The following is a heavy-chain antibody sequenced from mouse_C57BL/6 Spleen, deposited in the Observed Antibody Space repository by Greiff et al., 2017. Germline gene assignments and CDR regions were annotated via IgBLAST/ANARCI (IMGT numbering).Heavy chain of an antibody. Sequence: EVKLMESGGGLVQPGGSLSLSCAASGFTFTDYYMSWVRQPPGKALEWLGFIRNKANGYTTEYSASVKGRFTISRDNSQSILYLQMNALRAEDSATYYCARYDGNYVGYWGQGTTLTVSS. CDR1: GFTFTDYY. D-gene: IGHD2-1*01. V-gene: IGHV7-3*01. CDR2: IRNKANGYTT. CDR3: ARYDGNYVGY. J-gene: IGHJ2*01.